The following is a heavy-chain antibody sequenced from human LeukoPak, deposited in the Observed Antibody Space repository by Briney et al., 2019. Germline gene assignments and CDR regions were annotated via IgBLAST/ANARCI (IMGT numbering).Heavy chain of an antibody. D-gene: IGHD4/OR15-4a*01. V-gene: IGHV4-39*07. CDR1: GDSITSGGFG. CDR3: ARRDYAAWSAP. Sequence: SETLSLTCNVSGDSITSGGFGWAWVRQSPGKWLEWVGHVYYSGSTQYNPSLRGRVSISMEMTKNQCSLNLNSVSVTETGIYYCARRDYAAWSAPCGQGTPVTVPS. J-gene: IGHJ5*02. CDR2: VYYSGST.